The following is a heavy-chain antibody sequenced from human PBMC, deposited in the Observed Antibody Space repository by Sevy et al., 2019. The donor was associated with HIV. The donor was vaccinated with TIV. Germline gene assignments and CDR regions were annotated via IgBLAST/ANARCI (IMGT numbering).Heavy chain of an antibody. CDR3: ARQGYDFWSGYYSYGMDV. CDR2: IYYSGST. V-gene: IGHV4-39*01. D-gene: IGHD3-3*01. CDR1: GGSISSSSYY. J-gene: IGHJ6*02. Sequence: LRETLSLTRTVSGGSISSSSYYWGWIRQPPGKGLEWIGSIYYSGSTYYNPSLKSRVTISVDTSKNQFSLKLSSVTAADTAVYYCARQGYDFWSGYYSYGMDVWGQGTTVTVSS.